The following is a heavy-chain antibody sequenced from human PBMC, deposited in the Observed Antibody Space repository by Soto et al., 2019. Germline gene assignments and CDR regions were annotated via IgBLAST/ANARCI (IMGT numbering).Heavy chain of an antibody. CDR1: GGSFSGYY. CDR3: ARGSYYGSGSYYIEGWFDP. CDR2: INHSGST. D-gene: IGHD3-10*01. J-gene: IGHJ5*02. V-gene: IGHV4-34*01. Sequence: LPETLSLTCAVYGGSFSGYYWSWIRQPPGKGLEWIGEINHSGSTNYNPSLKSRVTISVDTSKNQFSLKLSSVTAADTAVYYCARGSYYGSGSYYIEGWFDPWGQGTLVTVSS.